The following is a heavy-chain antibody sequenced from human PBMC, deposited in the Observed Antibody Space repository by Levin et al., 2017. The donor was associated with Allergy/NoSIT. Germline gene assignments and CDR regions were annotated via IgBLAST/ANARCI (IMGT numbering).Heavy chain of an antibody. Sequence: SGPTLVKPTQTLTLTCSFSGFSLSTSGMCVSWIRQPPGKALEGLARIDWDDDKYYSTSLKTRLTISKDTSKNQVVLTMTNMDPVDTATYYCARIRIRFGELLGLDYWGQGILVTVSS. CDR1: GFSLSTSGMC. CDR3: ARIRIRFGELLGLDY. CDR2: IDWDDDK. J-gene: IGHJ4*02. D-gene: IGHD3-10*01. V-gene: IGHV2-70*11.